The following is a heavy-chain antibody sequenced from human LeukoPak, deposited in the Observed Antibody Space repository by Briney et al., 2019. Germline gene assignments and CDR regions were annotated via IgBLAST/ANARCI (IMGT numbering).Heavy chain of an antibody. CDR1: GYTLTELS. V-gene: IGHV1-24*01. CDR2: FDPEDGET. Sequence: ASVKVSCKVSGYTLTELSMHWVRQAPGKGLEWMGGFDPEDGETIYAQKFQGRVTMTEDTSTDTAYVELSSLRSEDTAVYYCATVPAYYYDSSGYYPFDYWGQGTLVTVSS. D-gene: IGHD3-22*01. CDR3: ATVPAYYYDSSGYYPFDY. J-gene: IGHJ4*02.